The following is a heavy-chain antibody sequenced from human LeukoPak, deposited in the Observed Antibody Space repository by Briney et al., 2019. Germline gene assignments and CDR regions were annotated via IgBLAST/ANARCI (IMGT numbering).Heavy chain of an antibody. CDR3: VRAESSGYYYFF. J-gene: IGHJ4*02. V-gene: IGHV3-53*01. CDR1: GFTVRNNY. Sequence: PGGSLRLSCAASGFTVRNNYMTWVRHAPGKGLEWVSVIYNDGRTYYADSVKGRFTISRDNSKNTLHLQMNSLRAEDTAVYYCVRAESSGYYYFFWGQGTLVTVSS. CDR2: IYNDGRT. D-gene: IGHD3-22*01.